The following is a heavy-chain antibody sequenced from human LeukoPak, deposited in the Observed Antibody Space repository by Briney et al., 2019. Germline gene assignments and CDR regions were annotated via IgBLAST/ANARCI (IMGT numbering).Heavy chain of an antibody. Sequence: GGSLRLSCAASGFTFSSYSMNWVRQAPGKGLEWVSSISSSSSYIYYADSVKGRFTISRDNAKNSLYLQMNSLRAEDTAVYYCARENEPDSSSWYRPYYFDYWGQGTLVTVSS. D-gene: IGHD6-13*01. CDR3: ARENEPDSSSWYRPYYFDY. CDR1: GFTFSSYS. CDR2: ISSSSSYI. J-gene: IGHJ4*02. V-gene: IGHV3-21*01.